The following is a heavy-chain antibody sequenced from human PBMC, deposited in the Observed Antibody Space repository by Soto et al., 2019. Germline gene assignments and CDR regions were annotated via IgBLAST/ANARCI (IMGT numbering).Heavy chain of an antibody. CDR2: INPNSGGT. J-gene: IGHJ4*02. V-gene: IGHV1-2*02. Sequence: QVQLVQSGAEVKKPGASVKVSCKASGYTFTGYYMHWVRQAPGQGLEWMGWINPNSGGTNYAQKYQGRVTMTRDTSISTAYMALSRLRSDDTAVYSGARESPDIAVDGTCDYWGQGTLVTVSS. CDR3: ARESPDIAVDGTCDY. D-gene: IGHD6-19*01. CDR1: GYTFTGYY.